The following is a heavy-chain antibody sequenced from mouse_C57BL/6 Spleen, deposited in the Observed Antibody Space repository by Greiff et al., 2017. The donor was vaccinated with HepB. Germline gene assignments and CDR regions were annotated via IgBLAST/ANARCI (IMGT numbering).Heavy chain of an antibody. J-gene: IGHJ2*01. CDR2: IYPGDGDI. D-gene: IGHD1-1*01. CDR3: ARMDYYGSSPYFDY. CDR1: GYAFSSYW. V-gene: IGHV1-80*01. Sequence: VQLQQSGAELVKPGASVKISCKASGYAFSSYWMNWVKKRPGKGLEWIGQIYPGDGDINYNGKLKGKATLTADKSSSTAYMQRSSLTSEDSAVYFCARMDYYGSSPYFDYWGQGTTLTVSS.